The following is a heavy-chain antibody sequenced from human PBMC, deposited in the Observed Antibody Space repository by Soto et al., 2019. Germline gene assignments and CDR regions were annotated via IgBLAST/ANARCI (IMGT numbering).Heavy chain of an antibody. CDR2: IIPIFGTA. J-gene: IGHJ3*02. CDR1: GGTFSSYA. D-gene: IGHD6-19*01. V-gene: IGHV1-69*13. CDR3: ARAIIAVAGSYDAFDI. Sequence: GASVKVSCKASGGTFSSYAISWVRQAPGQRLEWMGGIIPIFGTANYAQKFQGRVTITADESTSTAYMELSSLRSEDTAVYYCARAIIAVAGSYDAFDIWGQGTMVTVSS.